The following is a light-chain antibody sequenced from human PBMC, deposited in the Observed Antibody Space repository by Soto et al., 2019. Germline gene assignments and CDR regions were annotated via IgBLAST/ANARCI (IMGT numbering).Light chain of an antibody. CDR3: SSHNTIGNLKL. J-gene: IGLJ1*01. CDR1: SRDFAVYNY. Sequence: QWVLREPGSVSASPGRSITISCTGISRDFAVYNYVSSYQLHPGKAPKLMIYEVTIRTSGVSNRFSGSQSGNTASLTISGLQAEDEPDYYCSSHNTIGNLKLFGPGTKVTVL. V-gene: IGLV2-14*01. CDR2: EVT.